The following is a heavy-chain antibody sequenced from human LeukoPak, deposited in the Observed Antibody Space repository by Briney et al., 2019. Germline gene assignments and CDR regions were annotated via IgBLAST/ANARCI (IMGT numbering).Heavy chain of an antibody. V-gene: IGHV1-18*01. Sequence: ASVKVSCKASGYTFTSYGISWVRQAPGQGLEWMGWISAYNGNTNYAQKLQGRVTMTTDTSTSTAYMELRSLRSDDTAAYYCARSRDYCSSTSCYAPENWFDPWGQGTLVTVSS. J-gene: IGHJ5*02. CDR2: ISAYNGNT. D-gene: IGHD2-2*01. CDR1: GYTFTSYG. CDR3: ARSRDYCSSTSCYAPENWFDP.